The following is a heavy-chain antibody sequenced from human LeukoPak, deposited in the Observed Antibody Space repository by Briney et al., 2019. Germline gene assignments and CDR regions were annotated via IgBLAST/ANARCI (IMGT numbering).Heavy chain of an antibody. CDR3: AKGGYCGSTTCHLLPYDY. V-gene: IGHV3-30*02. CDR2: IRYDGSNQ. J-gene: IGHJ4*02. CDR1: GFTFTSYG. Sequence: GGSLRLSCAASGFTFTSYGMHWVRQAPGKGLEWVSFIRYDGSNQHYADSVKGRFTISRDNSKSTLYLQMNSLRSEDTAVNYCAKGGYCGSTTCHLLPYDYWGQGTLVTVSS. D-gene: IGHD2-2*01.